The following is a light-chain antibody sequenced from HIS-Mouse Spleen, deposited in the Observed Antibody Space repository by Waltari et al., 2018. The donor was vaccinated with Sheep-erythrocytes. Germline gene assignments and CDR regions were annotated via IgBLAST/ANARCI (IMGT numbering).Light chain of an antibody. CDR3: CSYAGSYTFVV. CDR2: DVS. Sequence: QSALTQPRSVSGSPGQSVTISCTGTSSDVGGYNYVSWYQQHPGKAPKLMIYDVSKRPSGVPDRFSGSKSGNPASLTISGLQAEDEADYYCCSYAGSYTFVVFGGGTKLIVL. J-gene: IGLJ2*01. V-gene: IGLV2-11*01. CDR1: SSDVGGYNY.